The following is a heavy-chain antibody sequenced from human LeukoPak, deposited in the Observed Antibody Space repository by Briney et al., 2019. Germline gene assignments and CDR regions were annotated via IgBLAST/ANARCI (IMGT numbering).Heavy chain of an antibody. CDR1: GFTFSSYG. D-gene: IGHD3-22*01. V-gene: IGHV3-30*18. CDR3: AKMEYYYDSSGYFGYFDY. J-gene: IGHJ4*02. Sequence: GGSLRLSCAASGFTFSSYGMHWVRQAPGKGLEWVAVISYDGSNKYYADSVKGRFTISRDNSKNTLYLQMNNLRAEDTAVYYCAKMEYYYDSSGYFGYFDYWGQGTLVTVSS. CDR2: ISYDGSNK.